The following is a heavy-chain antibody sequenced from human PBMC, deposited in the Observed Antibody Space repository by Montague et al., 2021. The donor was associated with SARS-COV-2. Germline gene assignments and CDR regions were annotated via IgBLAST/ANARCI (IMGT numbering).Heavy chain of an antibody. J-gene: IGHJ4*02. CDR3: ARGSEYGSGIYSHYYYDG. Sequence: SETLSLTCAVYGGSFSGYYWSWIRQPPGKGLEWIGEINHSGSTNYNPSLKSRVTRSVDTSKNQFSLKLSSVTAADTAVYYCARGSEYGSGIYSHYYYDGWGQGTLVTVSS. D-gene: IGHD3-10*01. CDR1: GGSFSGYY. V-gene: IGHV4-34*01. CDR2: INHSGST.